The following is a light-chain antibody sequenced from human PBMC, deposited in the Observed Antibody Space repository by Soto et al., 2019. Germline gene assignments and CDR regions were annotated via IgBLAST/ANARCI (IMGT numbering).Light chain of an antibody. J-gene: IGKJ4*01. CDR2: ATS. CDR3: DLCSSYPLT. CDR1: QSVSSIY. Sequence: ETELTNKRAALSCAAEESRSRCSTLSQSVSSIYLAWYQQKPGQAPSLLIYATSSRATGIPDRFIVCGCGRDSTFVFGLLEPEDFAVCSRDLCSSYPLTLAGGTKVDIK. V-gene: IGKV3-20*01.